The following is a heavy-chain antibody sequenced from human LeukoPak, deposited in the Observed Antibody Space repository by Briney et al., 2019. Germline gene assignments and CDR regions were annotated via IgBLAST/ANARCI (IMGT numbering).Heavy chain of an antibody. D-gene: IGHD6-13*01. CDR3: ARDVIAYFDY. V-gene: IGHV1-18*04. Sequence: EASVTVSCTASGYTFTSYGISWVRQAPGQGLEWMGWISAYNGNTNYAQKLQGRVTMTTDTSTSTAYMELRSLRSDDTAVYYCARDVIAYFDYWGQGTLVTVSS. CDR2: ISAYNGNT. J-gene: IGHJ4*02. CDR1: GYTFTSYG.